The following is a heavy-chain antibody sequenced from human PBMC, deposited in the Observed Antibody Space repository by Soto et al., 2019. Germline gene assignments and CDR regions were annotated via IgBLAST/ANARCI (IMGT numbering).Heavy chain of an antibody. V-gene: IGHV4-39*01. CDR1: GGSISSSSYY. CDR3: ARQSVAAAWDYYYGMDV. J-gene: IGHJ6*02. Sequence: QLQLQESGPGLVKPSETLSLTCTVSGGSISSSSYYWGWIRQPPGKGLEWIGSIYYSGSTYYNPSLKSRVTISVDTSKNLFSLKLSSVTAADTAVYYCARQSVAAAWDYYYGMDVWGQGTTVTVSS. D-gene: IGHD6-13*01. CDR2: IYYSGST.